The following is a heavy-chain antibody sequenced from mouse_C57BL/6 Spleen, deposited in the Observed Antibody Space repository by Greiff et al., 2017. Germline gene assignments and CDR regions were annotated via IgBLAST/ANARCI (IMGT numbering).Heavy chain of an antibody. Sequence: QVQLQQPGAELVKPGASVKLSCKASGYTFTSYWMHWVKQRPGRGLEWIGRIDPTSGGTKYNEKFKGKATLTVDKPSSTAYMQLSSLTSEDSAVYYCARGYYGSSSSFAYWGQGTLVTVSA. J-gene: IGHJ3*01. CDR2: IDPTSGGT. CDR3: ARGYYGSSSSFAY. D-gene: IGHD1-1*01. CDR1: GYTFTSYW. V-gene: IGHV1-72*01.